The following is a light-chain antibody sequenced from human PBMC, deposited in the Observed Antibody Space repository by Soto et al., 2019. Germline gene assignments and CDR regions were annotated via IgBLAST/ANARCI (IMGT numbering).Light chain of an antibody. CDR3: QQYNSYSWT. CDR2: IAS. Sequence: IRMTQSASPLSASLGDRVTITCSASQSISSWLAWYQQKKGKAPKLLMYIASTLQTGVPSRFTGSQYGTEVNLTITSLQTEDFATYYCQQYNSYSWTFGQGTKVDIK. V-gene: IGKV1-5*01. CDR1: QSISSW. J-gene: IGKJ1*01.